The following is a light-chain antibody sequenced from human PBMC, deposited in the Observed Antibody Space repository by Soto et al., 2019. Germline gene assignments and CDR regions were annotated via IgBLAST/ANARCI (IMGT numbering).Light chain of an antibody. V-gene: IGKV1-39*01. Sequence: DIQMTQSPSTLSASVGDRVAITCRASQNVDSYLNWYQQRPGKAPKLLIHDASSLQSGVPSRFSGRGSGTDFALTINSLQPEDIATIYCQQTYTTPWTFGQGTKVDIK. CDR2: DAS. J-gene: IGKJ1*01. CDR3: QQTYTTPWT. CDR1: QNVDSY.